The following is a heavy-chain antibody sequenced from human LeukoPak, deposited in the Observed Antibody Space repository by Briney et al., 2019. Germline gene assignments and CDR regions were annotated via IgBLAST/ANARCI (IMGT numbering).Heavy chain of an antibody. J-gene: IGHJ3*02. CDR1: GFTFSSYA. CDR2: ISYDGSNK. D-gene: IGHD3-22*01. CDR3: ARSLYLYYYDSSGYSTDAFDI. V-gene: IGHV3-30-3*01. Sequence: GGSLRLSCAASGFTFSSYAIHWVRQAPGKGLEWVAVISYDGSNKYYADSVKGRFTISRDNSKNTLYLQMNSLRAEDTAVYYCARSLYLYYYDSSGYSTDAFDIWGQGTMVTVSS.